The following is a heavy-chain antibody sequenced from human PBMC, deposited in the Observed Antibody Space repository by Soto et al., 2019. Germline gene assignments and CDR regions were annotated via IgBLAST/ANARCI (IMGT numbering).Heavy chain of an antibody. V-gene: IGHV3-30-3*01. J-gene: IGHJ6*02. Sequence: GGSLRLSCAASGFSLSGYSMHWVRQAPGKGLDWVAVIQHDASTIYYADSVKGRFTISRDNSKNTLYLQMNDLTAEDTALYYCVKVGWGFSFGNGLDDWGQGTTVTVSS. D-gene: IGHD5-18*01. CDR3: VKVGWGFSFGNGLDD. CDR2: IQHDASTI. CDR1: GFSLSGYS.